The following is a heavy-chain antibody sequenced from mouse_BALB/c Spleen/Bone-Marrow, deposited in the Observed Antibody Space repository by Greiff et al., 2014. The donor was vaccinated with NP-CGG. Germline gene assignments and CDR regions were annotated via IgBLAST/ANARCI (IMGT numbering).Heavy chain of an antibody. D-gene: IGHD4-1*01. Sequence: EVKLVESGGGLVQPGGSLKLSCAASGFTFSGYTMSWVRQTPEKRLEWVAFITNGGGNTYYPDTGKGRFTISRDNAKNTLYLQMSSLKSEDTAIYYCTTLTGTSYWGQGALVTVSA. V-gene: IGHV5-12-2*01. CDR3: TTLTGTSY. CDR1: GFTFSGYT. J-gene: IGHJ3*01. CDR2: ITNGGGNT.